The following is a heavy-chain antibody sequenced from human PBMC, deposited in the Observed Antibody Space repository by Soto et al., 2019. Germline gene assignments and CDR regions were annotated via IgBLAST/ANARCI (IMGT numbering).Heavy chain of an antibody. V-gene: IGHV3-30-3*01. J-gene: IGHJ4*02. Sequence: PGGSLRLSCAASGFTFSSYAMHWVRQAPGKGLEWVAVISYDGSNKYYADSVKGRFTISRDNSKNTLYLQMNSLRAEDTAVYYCARDRRPKLFDYWGQGTLVTVSS. CDR2: ISYDGSNK. CDR3: ARDRRPKLFDY. CDR1: GFTFSSYA.